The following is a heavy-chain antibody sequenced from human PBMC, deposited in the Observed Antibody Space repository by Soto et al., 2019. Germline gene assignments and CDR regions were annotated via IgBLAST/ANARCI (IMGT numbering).Heavy chain of an antibody. CDR2: IYSSGSS. J-gene: IGHJ4*02. D-gene: IGHD3-10*01. Sequence: PSKNLYLSCTVYEGSLSRYYWGWIRQPPGRGLEYIGYIYSSGSSNYNPSLKSRVTMSVDTSKNQFSLKLNSVTDADTAVYYCAGHYGLGSYPLDYSGRGTLV. CDR3: AGHYGLGSYPLDY. V-gene: IGHV4-59*08. CDR1: EGSLSRYY.